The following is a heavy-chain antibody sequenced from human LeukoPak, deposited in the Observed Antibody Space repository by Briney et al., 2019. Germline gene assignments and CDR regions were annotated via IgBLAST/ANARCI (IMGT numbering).Heavy chain of an antibody. J-gene: IGHJ3*02. D-gene: IGHD3-10*01. CDR1: GFTLSDHY. V-gene: IGHV3-72*01. CDR2: TRNKANRYTT. CDR3: TRGGRYLPLDI. Sequence: GGSLRLPCAASGFTLSDHYMDWVRQAPGKGLEWVGRTRNKANRYTTEYAASVKGRFTISRDDSKNSLYLQINSLKTEDTAVYYCTRGGRYLPLDIWGQGTMVTVSS.